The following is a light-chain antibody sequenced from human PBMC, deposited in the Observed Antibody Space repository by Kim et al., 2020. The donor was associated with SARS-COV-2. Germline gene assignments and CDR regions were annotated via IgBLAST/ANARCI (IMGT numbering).Light chain of an antibody. V-gene: IGLV1-47*01. Sequence: GQRVTSSCSGCSSNIGSNSVYWYQQLPGTAPKLLIYRNNERPSGVPDRFSGSKSGTSASLAISGLRSEDEADYYCAAWDDSLGGRVFGGGTQLTVL. CDR3: AAWDDSLGGRV. J-gene: IGLJ3*02. CDR1: SSNIGSNS. CDR2: RNN.